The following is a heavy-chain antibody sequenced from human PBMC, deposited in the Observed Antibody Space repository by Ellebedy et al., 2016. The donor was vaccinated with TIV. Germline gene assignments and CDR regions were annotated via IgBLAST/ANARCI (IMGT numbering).Heavy chain of an antibody. CDR2: VYKDGGT. V-gene: IGHV3-66*01. J-gene: IGHJ5*02. Sequence: PGGSLRLSCAASGFDVSRYFMSWVRLAPGKGLEWVSIVYKDGGTNYTVSVLGRFTVSRDTSENTLYLQMDSLRAEDTAVYYCARDPAGGGEYGDNWFDAWGQGTLVTVSS. CDR3: ARDPAGGGEYGDNWFDA. D-gene: IGHD4-17*01. CDR1: GFDVSRYF.